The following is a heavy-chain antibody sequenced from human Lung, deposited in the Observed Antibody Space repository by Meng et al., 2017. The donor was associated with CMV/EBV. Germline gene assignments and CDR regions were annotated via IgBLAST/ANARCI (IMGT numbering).Heavy chain of an antibody. J-gene: IGHJ4*02. Sequence: ESLKPXRASPGFILSSYDMSRVRQAPGKGLEWVSSISSGGRDLYYPDPVMCRSTISRDNAKNSLYLQMNSLRAADTAVYFCARVWGKGSGYDFDLWGQGTXVTVSS. V-gene: IGHV3-21*01. D-gene: IGHD5-12*01. CDR3: ARVWGKGSGYDFDL. CDR1: GFILSSYD. CDR2: ISSGGRDL.